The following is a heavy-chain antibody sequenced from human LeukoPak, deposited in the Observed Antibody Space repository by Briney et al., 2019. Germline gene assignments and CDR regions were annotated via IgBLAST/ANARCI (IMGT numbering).Heavy chain of an antibody. J-gene: IGHJ6*02. CDR2: TIPIFGTA. CDR3: ARGDIVVVTAQAPGYYYYGMDV. CDR1: GGTFSSYA. D-gene: IGHD2-21*02. V-gene: IGHV1-69*13. Sequence: ASMKVSCKASGGTFSSYAISWVRPAPGQGLEWMGGTIPIFGTANYTQKFQGRVTITADESTSTAYMELSSLRSEDTAVYYCARGDIVVVTAQAPGYYYYGMDVWGQGTTVTVSS.